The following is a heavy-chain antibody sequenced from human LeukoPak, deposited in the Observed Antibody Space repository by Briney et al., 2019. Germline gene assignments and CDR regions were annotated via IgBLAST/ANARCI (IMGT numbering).Heavy chain of an antibody. J-gene: IGHJ6*02. CDR2: ISGSGGST. D-gene: IGHD6-13*01. Sequence: PGGSLRLSCAASGFTFSSYAMSWVRQAPGKGLEWVSAISGSGGSTYYADSVKGRFTISRDNSKNTLYVQMNSLRAEDTAVYYCAKGGSSSWSSDVWGQGTTVTVSS. V-gene: IGHV3-23*01. CDR3: AKGGSSSWSSDV. CDR1: GFTFSSYA.